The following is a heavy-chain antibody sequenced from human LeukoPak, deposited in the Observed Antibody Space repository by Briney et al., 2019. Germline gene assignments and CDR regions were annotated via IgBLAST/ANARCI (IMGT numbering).Heavy chain of an antibody. CDR3: ARETKTFYFDSSAYYPYYFDS. V-gene: IGHV4-39*02. D-gene: IGHD3-22*01. J-gene: IGHJ4*02. CDR1: GGSISSSSYF. CDR2: IFYSGST. Sequence: SETLSLTCTVSGGSISSSSYFWGWVRQPPGKGLEWIGSIFYSGSTYYNPSLKSRVTMSVDTSKNQFSLRLSSVTAADTAVYYCARETKTFYFDSSAYYPYYFDSWGQGTLVTVSS.